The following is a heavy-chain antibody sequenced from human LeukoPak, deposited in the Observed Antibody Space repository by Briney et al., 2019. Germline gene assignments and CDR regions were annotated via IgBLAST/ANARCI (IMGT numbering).Heavy chain of an antibody. Sequence: SETLSLTCTVSGYSISSGYYWGWIRQPPGKGLEWIGSIYHSGSTYYNPSLKSRVTISVDTSKNQFSLKLSSVTAADTAVYYCARVQSSPILDYWGQGTLVTVSS. V-gene: IGHV4-38-2*02. CDR1: GYSISSGYY. CDR2: IYHSGST. D-gene: IGHD6-13*01. CDR3: ARVQSSPILDY. J-gene: IGHJ4*02.